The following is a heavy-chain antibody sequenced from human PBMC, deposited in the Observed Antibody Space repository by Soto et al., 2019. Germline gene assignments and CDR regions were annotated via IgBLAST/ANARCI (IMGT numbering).Heavy chain of an antibody. D-gene: IGHD6-19*01. CDR1: GGSFSGYY. Sequence: SETLSLTCAVSGGSFSGYYWSWIRQPPGKGLEWIGEINHSGSTNYNPSLKSRVTISVDTSKNHFSLKLRSVTAADTAMYYCARRSFSGFSDFWGQGTLVTVSS. J-gene: IGHJ4*02. V-gene: IGHV4-34*01. CDR3: ARRSFSGFSDF. CDR2: INHSGST.